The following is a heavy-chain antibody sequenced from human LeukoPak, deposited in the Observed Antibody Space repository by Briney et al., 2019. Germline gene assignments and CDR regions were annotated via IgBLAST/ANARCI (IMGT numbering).Heavy chain of an antibody. D-gene: IGHD4-23*01. CDR2: IYYSGST. CDR3: ARVSPDYGGNTGGDY. Sequence: SETLSLTCTVSGGSISSGGYYWSWIRQHPGKGLEWIGYIYYSGSTYYNPSLKSRVTISVDTSKNQFSLKLSSVTAVDTAVYYCARVSPDYGGNTGGDYWGQGTLVTVSS. J-gene: IGHJ4*02. V-gene: IGHV4-31*03. CDR1: GGSISSGGYY.